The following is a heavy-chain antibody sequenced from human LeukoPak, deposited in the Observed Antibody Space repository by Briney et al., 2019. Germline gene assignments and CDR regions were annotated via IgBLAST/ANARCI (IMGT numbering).Heavy chain of an antibody. D-gene: IGHD2-2*01. J-gene: IGHJ5*02. CDR1: GGSVSNSLYY. Sequence: SETLSLTCTVSGGSVSNSLYYWSWIRQPPGKGLEWIGYIYYSGSTNYNPSLKSRVTISVDTSKNQFSLKLSSVTAADTAVYYCARGQLRTYNWFDPWGQGTLVTVSS. CDR3: ARGQLRTYNWFDP. V-gene: IGHV4-61*01. CDR2: IYYSGST.